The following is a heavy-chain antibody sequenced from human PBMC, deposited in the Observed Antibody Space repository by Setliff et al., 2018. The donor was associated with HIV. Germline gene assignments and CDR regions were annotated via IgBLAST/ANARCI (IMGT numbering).Heavy chain of an antibody. CDR1: GGSVKTIGYY. J-gene: IGHJ6*03. V-gene: IGHV4-31*02. Sequence: SETLSLTCTVSGGSVKTIGYYWGWIRQHPGKGLEWTGYIYHNGSTYYNPSLKSRVIISVDTSKNQFSLKLSSVTAADTAVYYCARGGGSRAATSSYHYMDVWGKGTTVTVSS. CDR2: IYHNGST. CDR3: ARGGGSRAATSSYHYMDV. D-gene: IGHD2-15*01.